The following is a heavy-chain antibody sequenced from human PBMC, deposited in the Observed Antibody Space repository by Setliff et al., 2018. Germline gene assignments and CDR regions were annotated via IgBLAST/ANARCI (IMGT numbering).Heavy chain of an antibody. V-gene: IGHV1-18*01. CDR1: GYTFINFG. J-gene: IGHJ4*02. CDR3: SRLVRFCTRTTCQRLSGDEV. CDR2: ISPYTGNT. D-gene: IGHD2-8*01. Sequence: ASVKVSCKASGYTFINFGISWVRQAPGQGLEWVGWISPYTGNTYYAPRLQDRVTLTADTSTNTAYMELRSLISDDTAVYYCSRLVRFCTRTTCQRLSGDEVWGQGTVVTVSS.